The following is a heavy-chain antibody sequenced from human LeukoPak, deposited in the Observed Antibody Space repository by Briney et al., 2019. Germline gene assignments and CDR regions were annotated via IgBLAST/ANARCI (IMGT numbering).Heavy chain of an antibody. D-gene: IGHD3-3*02. J-gene: IGHJ4*02. V-gene: IGHV1-69*05. CDR3: ARGLDAFVETAYDY. CDR1: GGSFNAYA. CDR2: SIPILGTS. Sequence: ASVTVSCKASGGSFNAYAISWVRQAPGQGLEWMGGSIPILGTSNYAQKLQGRVTISTDESTSTAYIEVSSLRSEDTAIYYCARGLDAFVETAYDYWGQGTLVTVSS.